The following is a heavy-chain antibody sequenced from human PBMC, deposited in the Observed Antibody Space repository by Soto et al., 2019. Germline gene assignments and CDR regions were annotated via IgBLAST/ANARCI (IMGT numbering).Heavy chain of an antibody. CDR3: ARGYSSSWHTTYDCYGMDV. CDR2: IKQDGSEK. Sequence: EVQLVESGGGLVQPGGSLRLSCAASGFTFSSYWMSWVRQAPGKGLEWVANIKQDGSEKYYVDSVKGRFTISRDNAKNSLYLQMNSLRAEDTAVYYCARGYSSSWHTTYDCYGMDVWGQGTTVTVSS. CDR1: GFTFSSYW. D-gene: IGHD6-13*01. V-gene: IGHV3-7*05. J-gene: IGHJ6*02.